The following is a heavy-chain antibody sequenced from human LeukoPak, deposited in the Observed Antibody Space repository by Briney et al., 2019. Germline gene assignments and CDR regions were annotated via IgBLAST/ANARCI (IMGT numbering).Heavy chain of an antibody. CDR1: GYTFTSYY. CDR2: INPSGGST. V-gene: IGHV1-46*01. Sequence: ASVTVSCKAPGYTFTSYYMHWVRQAPGQGLEWMGIINPSGGSTSYAQKFQGRVTMTRDTSTSTVYMELSSLRSEDTAVYYCARDPVPADSGWYLHFDYWGQGTLVTVSS. D-gene: IGHD6-19*01. CDR3: ARDPVPADSGWYLHFDY. J-gene: IGHJ4*02.